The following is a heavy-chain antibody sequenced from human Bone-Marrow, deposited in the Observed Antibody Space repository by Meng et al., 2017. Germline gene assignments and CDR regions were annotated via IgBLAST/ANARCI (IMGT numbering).Heavy chain of an antibody. V-gene: IGHV7-4-1*02. CDR3: TRDGYLDCSRTNCFDY. D-gene: IGHD2-2*01. Sequence: QVQLVQSGSELKKPGASVKVFCKASGYTFTSYAMNWVRQAPGQGLEWMGLIDTKTGNPTYAQGFRGRLVFSLDTSVSTTYLEISGLKADDTAVYYCTRDGYLDCSRTNCFDYWGQGTLVTVSS. CDR2: IDTKTGNP. J-gene: IGHJ4*02. CDR1: GYTFTSYA.